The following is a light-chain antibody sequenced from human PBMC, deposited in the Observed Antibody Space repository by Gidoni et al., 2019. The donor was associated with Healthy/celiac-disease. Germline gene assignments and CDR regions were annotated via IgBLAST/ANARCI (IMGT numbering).Light chain of an antibody. V-gene: IGKV1-5*03. CDR2: KAS. Sequence: DIQMTQSPSTLSASVGDRVTITCRASQSISSWLAWYQQKPGKAPKLLIYKASSLESGVPSRFSGSGSGTEFTLTISRLPPDDFATYYCQQYNSYPWTFGQXTKVEIK. CDR1: QSISSW. J-gene: IGKJ1*01. CDR3: QQYNSYPWT.